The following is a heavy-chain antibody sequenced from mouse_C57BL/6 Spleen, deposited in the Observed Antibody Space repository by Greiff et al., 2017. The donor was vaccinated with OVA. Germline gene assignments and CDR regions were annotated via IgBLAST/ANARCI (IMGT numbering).Heavy chain of an antibody. V-gene: IGHV5-4*01. Sequence: EVKLMESGGGLVKPGGSLKLSCAASGFTFSSYAMSWVRQTPEKRLEWVATISDGGSYTYYPDNVKGRFTISRDNAKNNLYLQMSHLKSEDTAMYYCARDKGYGNYYFDYWGQGTTLTVSS. J-gene: IGHJ2*01. D-gene: IGHD2-1*01. CDR3: ARDKGYGNYYFDY. CDR2: ISDGGSYT. CDR1: GFTFSSYA.